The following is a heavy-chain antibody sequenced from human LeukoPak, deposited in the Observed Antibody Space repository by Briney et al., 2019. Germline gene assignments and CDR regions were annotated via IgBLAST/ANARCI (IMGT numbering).Heavy chain of an antibody. CDR3: ATPSGGY. D-gene: IGHD6-25*01. V-gene: IGHV3-30*04. CDR2: ISYDGSSK. CDR1: GFTFSTYA. J-gene: IGHJ4*02. Sequence: PGGSLRLSCAASGFTFSTYAMHWVRQAPGKGLEWVAVISYDGSSKYYADSVKGRFTISRDNSKNTLYLQMNSLRAEDTAVYYCATPSGGYWGQGTLVTVSS.